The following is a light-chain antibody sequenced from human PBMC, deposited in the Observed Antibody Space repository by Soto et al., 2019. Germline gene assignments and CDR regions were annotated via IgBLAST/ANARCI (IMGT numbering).Light chain of an antibody. CDR2: GVS. V-gene: IGKV3-15*01. CDR1: QSVGPN. CDR3: HQYNNWPSWT. Sequence: EIVLTHSPSTLYMSPVARAALSCRASQSVGPNLVWYQQKFGQAPRLLIYGVSTRATGVPARFSGSGSGTEFTLTISSLQPEDFAVYYCHQYNNWPSWTFGQGTKVDIK. J-gene: IGKJ1*01.